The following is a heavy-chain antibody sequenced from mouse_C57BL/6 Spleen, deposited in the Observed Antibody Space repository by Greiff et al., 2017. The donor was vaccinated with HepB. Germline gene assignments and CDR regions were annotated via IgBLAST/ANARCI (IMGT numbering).Heavy chain of an antibody. J-gene: IGHJ3*01. CDR2: ISDGGSYT. D-gene: IGHD4-1*01. Sequence: EVHLVESGGGLVKPGGSLKLSCAASGFTFSSYAMSWVRQTPEKRLEWVATISDGGSYTYYPDNVKGRFTISRDNAKNNLYLQMSHLKSEDTAMYYCARDDRTGAWFAYWGQGTLVTVSA. CDR1: GFTFSSYA. CDR3: ARDDRTGAWFAY. V-gene: IGHV5-4*01.